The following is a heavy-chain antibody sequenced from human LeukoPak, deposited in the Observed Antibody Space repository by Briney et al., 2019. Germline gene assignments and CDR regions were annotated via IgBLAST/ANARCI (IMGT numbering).Heavy chain of an antibody. CDR1: GSTFSSYG. Sequence: PGGSLRLSCAASGSTFSSYGMHWVRQAPGKGLEWVAVIWYDGSNKYYADSVKGRFTISRDNSKNTLYLQMNSLRAEDTAVYYCARDLKLRWLQGEYYFDYWGQGTLVTVSS. J-gene: IGHJ4*02. CDR3: ARDLKLRWLQGEYYFDY. CDR2: IWYDGSNK. D-gene: IGHD5-24*01. V-gene: IGHV3-33*01.